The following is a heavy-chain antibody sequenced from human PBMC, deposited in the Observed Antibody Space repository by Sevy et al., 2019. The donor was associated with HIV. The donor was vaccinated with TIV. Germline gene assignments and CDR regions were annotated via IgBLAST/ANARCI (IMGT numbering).Heavy chain of an antibody. D-gene: IGHD3-3*01. CDR2: ISAYNGNT. CDR3: ARMDDFWSGYYRGYYYGMDV. CDR1: GYTFINYG. Sequence: ASVKVSCKASGYTFINYGISWVRQAPGQGLEWMGWISAYNGNTNYAQKLQGRVTMTTDTSTGTAYMELRSLRSDDTAVYYCARMDDFWSGYYRGYYYGMDVWGQGTTVTVSS. J-gene: IGHJ6*02. V-gene: IGHV1-18*01.